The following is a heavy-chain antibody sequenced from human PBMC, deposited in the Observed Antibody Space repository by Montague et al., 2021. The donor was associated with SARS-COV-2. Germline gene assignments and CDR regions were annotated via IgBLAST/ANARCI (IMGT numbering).Heavy chain of an antibody. D-gene: IGHD2-8*01. CDR1: GDPISNYY. V-gene: IGHV4-59*08. CDR2: IYYSGST. J-gene: IGHJ4*02. Sequence: SETLSLTCTVSGDPISNYYWSWIRQPPGKGLEWIGYIYYSGSTNYNPSLKSRVTISVDTSKNQFSLKLSSVTAAGTAVYYCARLAVGYCTNGVCYTAFDYWGQGTLVTVSS. CDR3: ARLAVGYCTNGVCYTAFDY.